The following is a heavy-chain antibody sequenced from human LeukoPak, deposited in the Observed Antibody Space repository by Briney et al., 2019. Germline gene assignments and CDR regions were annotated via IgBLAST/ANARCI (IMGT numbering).Heavy chain of an antibody. CDR1: GFTFSSYG. CDR2: ISYDGSNK. V-gene: IGHV3-30*18. Sequence: GGSLRLSCAASGFTFSSYGMHWVRQAPGKGLEGVAVISYDGSNKYYADSVKGRFTISRDNSKSTLYLQMNSLRAEDTAVYHCAKPHGFRSGYEPDFDYWGQGTLVTVSS. J-gene: IGHJ4*02. D-gene: IGHD3-3*01. CDR3: AKPHGFRSGYEPDFDY.